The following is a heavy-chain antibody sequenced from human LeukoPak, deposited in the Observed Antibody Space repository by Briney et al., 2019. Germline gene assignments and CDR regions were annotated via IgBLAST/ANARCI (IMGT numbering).Heavy chain of an antibody. CDR1: GLSISNDW. Sequence: GGSLRLSCAASGLSISNDWMSWVRQAPGKGLEWVARVKSKSAGETTDYAAPVKGRFTISRDDSKNTLYQQMNSLKTEDTAVYYCTLIQGWGSGSYYRDFWGQGTLVTVSS. CDR2: VKSKSAGETT. CDR3: TLIQGWGSGSYYRDF. D-gene: IGHD3-10*01. J-gene: IGHJ4*02. V-gene: IGHV3-15*01.